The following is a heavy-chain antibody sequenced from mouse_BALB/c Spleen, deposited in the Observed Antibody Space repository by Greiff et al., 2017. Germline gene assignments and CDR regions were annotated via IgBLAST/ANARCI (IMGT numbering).Heavy chain of an antibody. J-gene: IGHJ4*01. CDR2: IWAGGST. CDR3: ARDYYGGDSALDY. CDR1: GFSLTSYG. Sequence: QVQLKQSGPGLVAPSQSLSITCTVSGFSLTSYGVHWVRQPPGKGLGWLGVIWAGGSTNYNSALMFRLSISKDNSKSQVFLKMNSLQTDDTAMYYCARDYYGGDSALDYWGQGTSVTVSS. D-gene: IGHD1-1*01. V-gene: IGHV2-9*02.